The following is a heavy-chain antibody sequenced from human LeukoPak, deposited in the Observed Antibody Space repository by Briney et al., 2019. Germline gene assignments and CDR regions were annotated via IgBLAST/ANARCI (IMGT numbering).Heavy chain of an antibody. J-gene: IGHJ6*02. D-gene: IGHD2-2*01. CDR1: GFTFSSYS. V-gene: IGHV3-21*01. Sequence: GSLRLSCAASGFTFSSYSMNWVRQAPGKGLEWVSSVSSSSSYIYYADSVKGRFTISRDNAKNSLYLQMNSLRAEDTAVYYCARDRVVPAAAMDVWGQGTTVTVSS. CDR2: VSSSSSYI. CDR3: ARDRVVPAAAMDV.